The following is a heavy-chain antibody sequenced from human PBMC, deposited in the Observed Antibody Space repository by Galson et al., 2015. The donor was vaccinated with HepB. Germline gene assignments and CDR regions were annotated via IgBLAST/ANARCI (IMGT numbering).Heavy chain of an antibody. V-gene: IGHV3-66*01. Sequence: LRLSCAASGFTVSSNYMSWVRQAPGKGLEWVSVIYSGGSTYHADSVKGRFTISRDNAKNSLYLQMNSLRAEDTAVYYCARVGGYCSSTSCYRHWYFDLWGRGTLVTVSS. D-gene: IGHD2-2*01. CDR1: GFTVSSNY. CDR2: IYSGGST. CDR3: ARVGGYCSSTSCYRHWYFDL. J-gene: IGHJ2*01.